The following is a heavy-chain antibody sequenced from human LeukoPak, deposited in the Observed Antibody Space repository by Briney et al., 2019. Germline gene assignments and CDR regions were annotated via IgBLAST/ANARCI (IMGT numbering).Heavy chain of an antibody. J-gene: IGHJ4*02. CDR2: IIPIFGTA. D-gene: IGHD3-3*01. CDR1: GGTFSSYA. CDR3: ARISNYDFWSGYHGVDY. Sequence: ASVKVSCKASGGTFSSYAISWVRQAPGQGLEWMGGIIPIFGTANYAQKFQGRVTITADESTSTAYMELSSLRSEDTAVYYCARISNYDFWSGYHGVDYWGQGTLVTVSS. V-gene: IGHV1-69*13.